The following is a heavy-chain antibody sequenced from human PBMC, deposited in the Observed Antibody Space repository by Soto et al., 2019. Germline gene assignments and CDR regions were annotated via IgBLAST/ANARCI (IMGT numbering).Heavy chain of an antibody. V-gene: IGHV4-59*08. CDR2: IYYSGST. CDR1: GGSIRSYY. Sequence: PAETLSVTWTVSGGSIRSYYWSWIRQPPGKGLEWIGYIYYSGSTNYNPSLKSRVTISVDTSKNQFSLKLSSVTAADTAVYYCARRYGGAFDIWGQGTMVTVSS. CDR3: ARRYGGAFDI. J-gene: IGHJ3*02. D-gene: IGHD4-17*01.